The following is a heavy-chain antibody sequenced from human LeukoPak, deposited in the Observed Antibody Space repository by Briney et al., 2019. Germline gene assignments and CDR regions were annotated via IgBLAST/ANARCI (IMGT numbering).Heavy chain of an antibody. CDR3: ARGSAYYYFDN. V-gene: IGHV4-59*01. Sequence: SETLSLTCTVSGGSISSYYWSWIRQPPGMGLEWIGYIYYNVNTNYNPSLKSRITMSVDTSENQFSLKVRSVTAADTAVYYCARGSAYYYFDNWGQGTLVTVSS. D-gene: IGHD3-3*01. CDR2: IYYNVNT. CDR1: GGSISSYY. J-gene: IGHJ4*02.